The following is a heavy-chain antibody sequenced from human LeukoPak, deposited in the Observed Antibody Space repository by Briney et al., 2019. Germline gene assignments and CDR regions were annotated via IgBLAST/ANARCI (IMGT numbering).Heavy chain of an antibody. J-gene: IGHJ4*02. CDR2: IYHSGST. CDR1: GGSISSGGYS. Sequence: PSETLSLTCAVSGGSISSGGYSWRWIRQPPGKGLEWIGYIYHSGSTYYNPSLKSRVTISVDRSKNQFSLKLSSVTAADTAVYYCARAYYDSSGYYPYYFDYWGQGTLVTVSS. D-gene: IGHD3-22*01. CDR3: ARAYYDSSGYYPYYFDY. V-gene: IGHV4-30-2*01.